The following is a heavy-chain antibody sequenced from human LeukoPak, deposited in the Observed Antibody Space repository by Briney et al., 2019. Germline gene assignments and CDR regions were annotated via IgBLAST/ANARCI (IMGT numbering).Heavy chain of an antibody. D-gene: IGHD3-16*01. CDR1: GFTFRSYR. CDR3: ARSFDNYYYYHMDV. V-gene: IGHV3-21*06. Sequence: GGSLGLSCVALGFTFRSYRLNWSGKAPGKGLEWFSSISSSSSYIYYADSVKGRFTSSRDNAKNSLYLQMNSLRAEDTAVYYCARSFDNYYYYHMDVWGKGTTVTVSS. J-gene: IGHJ6*04. CDR2: ISSSSSYI.